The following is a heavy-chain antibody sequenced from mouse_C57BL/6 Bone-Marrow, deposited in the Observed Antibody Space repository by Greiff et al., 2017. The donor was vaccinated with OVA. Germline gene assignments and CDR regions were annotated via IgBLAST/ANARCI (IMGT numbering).Heavy chain of an antibody. CDR3: ARRAYYGFAY. Sequence: EVMLVESGGDLVKPGGSLKLSCAASGFTFSSYGMSWVRQTPDKRLEWVATISSGGSYTYYPDSVKGRVTLSKDNAKNTLYLQMSSLKSEDTAMYYCARRAYYGFAYWGQGTLVTVSA. CDR1: GFTFSSYG. V-gene: IGHV5-6*02. CDR2: ISSGGSYT. J-gene: IGHJ3*01. D-gene: IGHD2-10*01.